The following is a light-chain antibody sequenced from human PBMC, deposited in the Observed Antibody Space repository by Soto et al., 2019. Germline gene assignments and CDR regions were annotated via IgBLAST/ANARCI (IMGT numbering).Light chain of an antibody. CDR3: CSYAGSYTFYV. J-gene: IGLJ1*01. Sequence: QSALTQPRSVSGSPGQSVTLSCTGTSSDVGGYNYVSWYQQYPGKAPKVMIYDVSKRPSGVPDRFSGSKSGNTASLTISGLQAEDEADYYCCSYAGSYTFYVFGTGTKLTVL. V-gene: IGLV2-11*01. CDR1: SSDVGGYNY. CDR2: DVS.